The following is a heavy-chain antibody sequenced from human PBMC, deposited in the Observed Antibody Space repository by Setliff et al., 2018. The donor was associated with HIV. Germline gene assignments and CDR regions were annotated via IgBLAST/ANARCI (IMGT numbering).Heavy chain of an antibody. Sequence: ASVKVSCKASRYTFTSYDINWVRQATGQGLEWMGWMNPNSGSTDYAQKFQGRVTITRDTSITTAYMELSSLRYEDTAVYYCAREPPRRRGTVTGDYWGQGTLVTVSS. CDR2: MNPNSGST. D-gene: IGHD4-17*01. V-gene: IGHV1-8*03. CDR1: RYTFTSYD. CDR3: AREPPRRRGTVTGDY. J-gene: IGHJ4*02.